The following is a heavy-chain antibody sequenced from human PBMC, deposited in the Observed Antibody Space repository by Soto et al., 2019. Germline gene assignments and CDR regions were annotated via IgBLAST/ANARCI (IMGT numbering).Heavy chain of an antibody. V-gene: IGHV1-69*01. D-gene: IGHD3-22*01. CDR1: GGTPSNSA. CDR3: AGGRIVVVGSRAYYGMDV. CDR2: IITVFGLV. J-gene: IGHJ6*02. Sequence: QVHLLLQSGAEVKKPGSSVKVSCKASGGTPSNSAISWVRQAPGQGLEWMGGIITVFGLVKYAQNFQGRVTTPADESTNTAYMELSSLRPEDTAVYYCAGGRIVVVGSRAYYGMDVWGQGTTVTVSS.